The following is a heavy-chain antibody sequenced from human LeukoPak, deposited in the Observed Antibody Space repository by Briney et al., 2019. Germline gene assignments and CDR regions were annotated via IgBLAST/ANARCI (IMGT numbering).Heavy chain of an antibody. V-gene: IGHV3-48*03. Sequence: PGGSLRLSCAASGFTLSNYEMNWARQAPGKGLEWLSYISSSGTTGYYADSVKGRFTISRDNAKNSLYQQMNSLRAEDTALYYCARGRDNWNDPTFMDVWGQGTTVSVSS. CDR2: ISSSGTTG. J-gene: IGHJ6*02. D-gene: IGHD1-1*01. CDR1: GFTLSNYE. CDR3: ARGRDNWNDPTFMDV.